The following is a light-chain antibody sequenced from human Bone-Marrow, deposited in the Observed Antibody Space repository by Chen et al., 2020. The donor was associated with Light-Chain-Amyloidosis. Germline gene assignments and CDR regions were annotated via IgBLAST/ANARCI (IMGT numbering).Light chain of an antibody. CDR3: MQALQTPLT. Sequence: EIVMTQSPLSLPVTPGEPASISCRSSQSLLQSNGNNYLDWYLQKPGQSPQLLIYLGSHRASGVPDRYSGRGSGTDFTLNISRVEAEDVRSYYCMQALQTPLTFGPGTKVDLK. CDR1: QSLLQSNGNNY. CDR2: LGS. J-gene: IGKJ3*01. V-gene: IGKV2-28*01.